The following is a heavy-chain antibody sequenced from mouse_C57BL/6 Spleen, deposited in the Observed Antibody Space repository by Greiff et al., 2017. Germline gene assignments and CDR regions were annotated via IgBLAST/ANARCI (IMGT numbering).Heavy chain of an antibody. J-gene: IGHJ3*01. CDR3: ARYYVGSSYAFAY. CDR1: GYTFTSYW. Sequence: QVQLKQSGAELVKPGASVKMSCTASGYTFTSYWITWVKQRPGQGLEWIGDINPGSGSTNYNEKFKSKSTLTVDTSSSTSYMQLSSLTSEDSAVYYCARYYVGSSYAFAYWGQGTLVTVSA. CDR2: INPGSGST. D-gene: IGHD1-1*01. V-gene: IGHV1-55*01.